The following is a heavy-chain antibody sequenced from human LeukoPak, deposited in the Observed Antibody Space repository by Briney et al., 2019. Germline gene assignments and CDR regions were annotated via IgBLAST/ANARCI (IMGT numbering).Heavy chain of an antibody. V-gene: IGHV3-23*01. CDR2: ISGSGTDT. J-gene: IGHJ4*02. D-gene: IGHD6-13*01. CDR1: GFTFGRFA. Sequence: GGSLRLSCAASGFTFGRFAMSWVRQAPGKGPEWVSTISGSGTDTYYADSVKGRFTISRDNSKNTLYLLMNSLRAEDTALYYCAKGSLGSWYFFDYWGQGALVTVSS. CDR3: AKGSLGSWYFFDY.